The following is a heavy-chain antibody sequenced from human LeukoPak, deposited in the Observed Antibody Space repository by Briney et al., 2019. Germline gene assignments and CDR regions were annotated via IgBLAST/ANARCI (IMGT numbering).Heavy chain of an antibody. Sequence: SVKVSCKASGGTFSSYAISWVRQAPGQGLEWMGGIIPIFGTANYAQKFQGRVTMTEDTSTDTAYMELSSLRSEDTAVYYCATDRPPGLRYFDWLHRFTYWGPGTLVTVSS. V-gene: IGHV1-69*06. CDR2: IIPIFGTA. CDR3: ATDRPPGLRYFDWLHRFTY. J-gene: IGHJ4*02. CDR1: GGTFSSYA. D-gene: IGHD3-9*01.